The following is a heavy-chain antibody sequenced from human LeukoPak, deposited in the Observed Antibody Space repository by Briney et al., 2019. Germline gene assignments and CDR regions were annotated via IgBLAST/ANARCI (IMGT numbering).Heavy chain of an antibody. CDR2: INPSGGST. CDR1: GYTFTSYY. V-gene: IGHV1-46*01. Sequence: ASVKVSCKTSGYTFTSYYIHWFRQAPGQGLEWMGIINPSGGSTSYAQKFQGRVTMTRDTSTSTVYMELSSLRSEDTAVYYCARGGMERGALGYWGQGTLVTVSS. D-gene: IGHD3-10*01. CDR3: ARGGMERGALGY. J-gene: IGHJ4*02.